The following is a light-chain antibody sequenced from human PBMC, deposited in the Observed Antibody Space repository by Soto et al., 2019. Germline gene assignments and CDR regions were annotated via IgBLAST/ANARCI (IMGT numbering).Light chain of an antibody. CDR2: DVS. CDR3: SSYTSSSTLVV. CDR1: SSDVGGYNY. J-gene: IGLJ2*01. V-gene: IGLV2-14*01. Sequence: QSALTQPASVSGSPGQSITISCTGTSSDVGGYNYVSWYQQHPGKAPKLMIYDVSNRPSGVSNRFSGSKSGNTASLTISGLQATDGAVYYSSSYTSSSTLVVFGGGTKLTVL.